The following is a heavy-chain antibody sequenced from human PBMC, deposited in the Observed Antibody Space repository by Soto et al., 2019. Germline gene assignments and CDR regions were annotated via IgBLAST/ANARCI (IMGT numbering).Heavy chain of an antibody. CDR3: ARGGVSTRTFDY. J-gene: IGHJ4*02. D-gene: IGHD3-3*01. CDR1: GYNFAGYW. Sequence: GESLKTSFKGSGYNFAGYWIAWVRQMPGKGLELMGIIYPSDSDTRYRPSFQGQVTISADKSISSAYLQWSSLRASDTAMYYCARGGVSTRTFDYWGQGTPVTVS. CDR2: IYPSDSDT. V-gene: IGHV5-51*01.